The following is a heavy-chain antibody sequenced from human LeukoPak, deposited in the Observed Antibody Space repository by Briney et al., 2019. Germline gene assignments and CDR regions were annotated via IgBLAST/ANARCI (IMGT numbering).Heavy chain of an antibody. CDR2: MNPNSGNT. Sequence: ASVKVSCKASGYTFTSYDINWVRQATGQGLEWMGWMNPNSGNTNYAQKLQGRVTMTTDTSTSTAYMELRSLRSDDTAVYYCARDRDSGSYRDFDYWGQGTLVTVSS. V-gene: IGHV1-18*01. CDR1: GYTFTSYD. J-gene: IGHJ4*02. CDR3: ARDRDSGSYRDFDY. D-gene: IGHD1-26*01.